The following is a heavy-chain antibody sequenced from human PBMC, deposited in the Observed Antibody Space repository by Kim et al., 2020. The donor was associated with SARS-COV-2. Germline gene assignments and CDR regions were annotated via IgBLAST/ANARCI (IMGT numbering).Heavy chain of an antibody. CDR2: INHSGST. Sequence: SETLSLTCAVYGGSFSGYYWSWIRQPPGKGLEWIGEINHSGSTNYNPSLKSRVTISVDTSKNQFSLKLSSVTAADTAVYYCARGYCSSTSCYHTHRRWPYYMDVWGKGTTVTVSS. V-gene: IGHV4-34*01. J-gene: IGHJ6*03. CDR3: ARGYCSSTSCYHTHRRWPYYMDV. CDR1: GGSFSGYY. D-gene: IGHD2-2*01.